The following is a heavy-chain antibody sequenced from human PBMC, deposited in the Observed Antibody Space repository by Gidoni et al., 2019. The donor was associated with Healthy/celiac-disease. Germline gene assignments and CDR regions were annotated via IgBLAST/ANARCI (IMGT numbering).Heavy chain of an antibody. D-gene: IGHD2-2*02. J-gene: IGHJ6*02. CDR1: GGTFSSYA. Sequence: QVQLVQSGAEVKKPGSSVTVSCKASGGTFSSYAISWVRQAPGQGLEWMGGIIPIFGTANYAQKFQGRVTITADESTSTAYMELSSLRSEDTAVYYCARGPPRFDCSSTSCYRAIFGVVTHYYGMDVWGQGTTVTVSS. CDR3: ARGPPRFDCSSTSCYRAIFGVVTHYYGMDV. V-gene: IGHV1-69*01. CDR2: IIPIFGTA.